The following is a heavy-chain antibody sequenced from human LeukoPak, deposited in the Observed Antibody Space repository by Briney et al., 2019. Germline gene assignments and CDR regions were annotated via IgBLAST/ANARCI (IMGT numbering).Heavy chain of an antibody. D-gene: IGHD6-13*01. J-gene: IGHJ5*02. V-gene: IGHV4-34*01. CDR3: ARGRRYSSSWGFDP. CDR2: INHSGST. CDR1: GGSFSGYY. Sequence: SETLSLTCAVYGGSFSGYYWSWIRQPPGKGLEWIGEINHSGSTNYNPSLKSRVTISVDTSKNQFSLKLSSVTAADAAVYYCARGRRYSSSWGFDPWGQGTLVTVSS.